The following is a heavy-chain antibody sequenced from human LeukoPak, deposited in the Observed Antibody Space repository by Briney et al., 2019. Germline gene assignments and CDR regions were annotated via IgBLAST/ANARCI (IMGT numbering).Heavy chain of an antibody. J-gene: IGHJ4*02. CDR2: INHSGST. D-gene: IGHD2-15*01. CDR1: GGSFSGYY. V-gene: IGHV4-34*01. Sequence: SETLSLTCAVSGGSFSGYYWSWIRQPPGKGLEWIGEINHSGSTNYNPSLKSRVTISVDTSKNQFSLKLSSVTAADTAVYYCANRRRYCSGGSCYSYYFDYWGQGTLVTVSS. CDR3: ANRRRYCSGGSCYSYYFDY.